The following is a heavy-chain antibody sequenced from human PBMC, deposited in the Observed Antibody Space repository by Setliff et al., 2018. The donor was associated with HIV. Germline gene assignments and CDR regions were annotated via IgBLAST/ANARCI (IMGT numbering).Heavy chain of an antibody. Sequence: ASVKVSCKASGYTFTNYCIHWVRQAPGQGLEWLGMFNPSGGSTAYAQKFQGRVTMTRDTSTTTVYMDLSGLRSDNTAVYYCARDRTAGYNYDYGYWGQGTQVPVSS. CDR3: ARDRTAGYNYDYGY. J-gene: IGHJ4*02. CDR2: FNPSGGST. V-gene: IGHV1-46*01. D-gene: IGHD3-16*01. CDR1: GYTFTNYC.